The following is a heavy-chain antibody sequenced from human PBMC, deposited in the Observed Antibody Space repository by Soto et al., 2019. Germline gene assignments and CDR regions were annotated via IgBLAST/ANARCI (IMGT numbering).Heavy chain of an antibody. V-gene: IGHV1-69*13. J-gene: IGHJ6*02. CDR3: ARGPTGTTAEVSYYGMDV. D-gene: IGHD1-7*01. CDR1: GGTFSSYA. CDR2: IIPIFGTA. Sequence: AASVKVSCEASGGTFSSYAISWVRQAPGQGLEWMGGIIPIFGTANYAQKFQGRVTITADESTSTAYMELSSLRSEDTAVYYCARGPTGTTAEVSYYGMDVWGQGTTVTVSS.